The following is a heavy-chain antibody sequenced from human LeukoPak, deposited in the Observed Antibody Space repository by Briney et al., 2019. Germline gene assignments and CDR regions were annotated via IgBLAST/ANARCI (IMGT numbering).Heavy chain of an antibody. CDR2: INSDGSST. V-gene: IGHV3-74*01. D-gene: IGHD2-15*01. J-gene: IGHJ4*02. Sequence: GGSLRLSCAASGFTFSSYWMHWVRQAPGKGLVWVSHINSDGSSTTNADSVRGRFTISRDNAKNTLYLQMNSLRAEDTAVYYCAKDRRAYCSGGSCYYNFDYWGQGTLVTVSS. CDR1: GFTFSSYW. CDR3: AKDRRAYCSGGSCYYNFDY.